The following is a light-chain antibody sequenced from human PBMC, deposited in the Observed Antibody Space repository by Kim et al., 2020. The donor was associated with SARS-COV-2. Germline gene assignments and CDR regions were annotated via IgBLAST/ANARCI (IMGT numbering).Light chain of an antibody. Sequence: QSVLTQPPSASGTPGQSVTISCSGSSSNIGSNYVYWYQQLPGTAPKLLIYSNNPRPSGVPDRFSGSKSGTTASLAISGLRSEDEADYYCAAWDYSLSCWVFGGGTQLTVL. V-gene: IGLV1-47*02. CDR1: SSNIGSNY. CDR2: SNN. J-gene: IGLJ3*02. CDR3: AAWDYSLSCWV.